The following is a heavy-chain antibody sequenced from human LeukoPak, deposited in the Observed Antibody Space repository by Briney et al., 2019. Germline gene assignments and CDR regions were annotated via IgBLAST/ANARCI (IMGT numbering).Heavy chain of an antibody. Sequence: PSETLSLTCTVSGGPISSYYWSWIRQPPGKGLEWIGYIYYSGSTNYNPSLKSRVTISVDTSKKQFSLKVRSVTAADTAVYYCARRDSPFDLWGRGTLVTVS. D-gene: IGHD3-22*01. CDR3: ARRDSPFDL. V-gene: IGHV4-59*01. J-gene: IGHJ2*01. CDR2: IYYSGST. CDR1: GGPISSYY.